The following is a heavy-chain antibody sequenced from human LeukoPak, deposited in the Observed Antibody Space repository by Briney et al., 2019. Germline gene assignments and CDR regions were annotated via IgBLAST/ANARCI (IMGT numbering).Heavy chain of an antibody. Sequence: ASVKVSCKASGYTFTSYGISWVRQAPGQGLEWMGWISAYNGNTSYAQKLQGRVTMTTDTSTSTAYMELRSLRSDDTAVYYCARLGEYYDYVWGSYRVFDYWGQGTLVTVSS. CDR2: ISAYNGNT. D-gene: IGHD3-16*02. CDR1: GYTFTSYG. J-gene: IGHJ4*02. V-gene: IGHV1-18*01. CDR3: ARLGEYYDYVWGSYRVFDY.